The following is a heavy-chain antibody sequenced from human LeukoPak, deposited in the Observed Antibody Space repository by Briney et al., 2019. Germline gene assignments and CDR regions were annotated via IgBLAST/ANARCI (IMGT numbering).Heavy chain of an antibody. D-gene: IGHD5-12*01. Sequence: ASVKVSCKASGYTFTGYYMHWVRQAPGQGLEWMGWINPNSGDTNYAQKFQGRVTMTRDTSIRTAYLELSGLRSDDTAVYYCAKNPYEYYFDYWGQGTLVTVSA. V-gene: IGHV1-2*02. CDR3: AKNPYEYYFDY. CDR2: INPNSGDT. J-gene: IGHJ4*02. CDR1: GYTFTGYY.